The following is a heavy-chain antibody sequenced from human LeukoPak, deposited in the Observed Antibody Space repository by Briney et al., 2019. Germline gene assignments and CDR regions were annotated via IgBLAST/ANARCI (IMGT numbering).Heavy chain of an antibody. J-gene: IGHJ5*02. CDR3: ARSGRRDWFDP. CDR1: GYTFTTYA. D-gene: IGHD1-14*01. CDR2: IIPIFGTA. V-gene: IGHV1-69*13. Sequence: SVKVSCKASGYTFTTYAMNWVRQAPGQGLEWMGGIIPIFGTANYAQKFQGRVTITADESTSTAYMELSSLRSEDTAVYYCARSGRRDWFDPWGQGTLVTVSS.